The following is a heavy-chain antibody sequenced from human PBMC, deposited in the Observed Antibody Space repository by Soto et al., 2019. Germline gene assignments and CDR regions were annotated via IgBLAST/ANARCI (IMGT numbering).Heavy chain of an antibody. V-gene: IGHV4-39*01. CDR3: AAGRGYSYGGFDY. CDR1: GGSISSSSYY. D-gene: IGHD5-18*01. Sequence: PSETLSLTCTVSGGSISSSSYYWGWIRQPPGKGLEWIGSIYYSGSTYYNPSLKSRVTISVDTSKNQFSLKLSSVTAADTAVYYCAAGRGYSYGGFDYWGQGTLVTVSS. CDR2: IYYSGST. J-gene: IGHJ4*02.